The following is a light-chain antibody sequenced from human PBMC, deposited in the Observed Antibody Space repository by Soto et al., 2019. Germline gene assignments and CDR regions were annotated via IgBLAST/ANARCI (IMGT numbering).Light chain of an antibody. V-gene: IGKV1-33*01. CDR3: QQYDNLPLI. J-gene: IGKJ5*01. CDR2: DAS. CDR1: QDIRKY. Sequence: IQMTQSPSSLSASVGDRVTITCQAPQDIRKYLNWYQQKPGKAPKLLIYDASSLETGVPSRFSGSGSGTDFTLTISSLQPEDFATYYCQQYDNLPLIFGQGTRREI.